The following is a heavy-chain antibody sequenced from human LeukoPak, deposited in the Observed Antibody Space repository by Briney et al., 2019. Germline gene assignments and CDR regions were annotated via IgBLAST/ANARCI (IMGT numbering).Heavy chain of an antibody. CDR1: GFTFSNAW. Sequence: GGSLRLSCAASGFTFSNAWMSWVRQAPGKGLEWVGRIKSKAYGGTTEYAASVKGRFTISRDDTKSIAYLQMNSLKTEDTAVYYCTRLRYRVRRDWIDYWGQGTLVTVSS. CDR2: IKSKAYGGTT. J-gene: IGHJ4*02. D-gene: IGHD3/OR15-3a*01. CDR3: TRLRYRVRRDWIDY. V-gene: IGHV3-15*01.